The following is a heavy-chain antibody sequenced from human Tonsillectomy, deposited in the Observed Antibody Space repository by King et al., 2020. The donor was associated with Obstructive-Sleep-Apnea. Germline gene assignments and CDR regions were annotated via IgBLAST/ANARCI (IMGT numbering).Heavy chain of an antibody. CDR1: GGSISSGGYS. CDR3: ARGGHYFDY. Sequence: QLQESGPGLVKPSQTLSLTCAVSGGSISSGGYSWSWIRQPPGKGLEWIGYIYYNGNTFYNPSLKSRVTIPIDTSKNQFSLKLTSVTAAATAVYFCARGGHYFDYWGQGTLITVSS. J-gene: IGHJ4*02. V-gene: IGHV4-30-4*07. CDR2: IYYNGNT.